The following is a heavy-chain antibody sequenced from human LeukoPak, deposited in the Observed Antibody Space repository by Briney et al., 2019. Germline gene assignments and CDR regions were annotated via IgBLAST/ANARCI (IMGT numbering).Heavy chain of an antibody. CDR2: IYPGDSDT. J-gene: IGHJ4*02. V-gene: IGHV5-51*01. D-gene: IGHD6-19*01. Sequence: GESLKISCKGSGYSFTSYWIGWVRQMPGKGLEWMGIIYPGDSDTRYSPSFQGQVTISADKSISTAYLQWSSLKASDTDMYDRARRGGSGWFPPDYWGQGTLVTVSS. CDR1: GYSFTSYW. CDR3: ARRGGSGWFPPDY.